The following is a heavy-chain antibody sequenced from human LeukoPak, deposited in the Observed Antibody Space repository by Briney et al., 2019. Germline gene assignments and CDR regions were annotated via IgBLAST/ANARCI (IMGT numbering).Heavy chain of an antibody. V-gene: IGHV4-30-4*01. CDR3: ARGRSGSCNWFDP. CDR2: IYYSGST. CDR1: GGSISSGDYY. Sequence: SQTLSLTCTVSGGSISSGDYYWSWIRQPPGKGLEWIGYIYYSGSTYYNPSLKSRVTISVDTSKNQFSLKLSSATAADTAVYYCARGRSGSCNWFDPWGQGTLVTVSS. J-gene: IGHJ5*02. D-gene: IGHD3-10*01.